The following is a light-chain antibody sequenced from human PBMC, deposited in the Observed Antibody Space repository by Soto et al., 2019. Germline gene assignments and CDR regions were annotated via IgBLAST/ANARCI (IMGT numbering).Light chain of an antibody. CDR1: SSDVGGYNY. CDR3: SSYTSSSTLDV. V-gene: IGLV2-14*01. CDR2: DVS. J-gene: IGLJ1*01. Sequence: QSALTQPASVPGSPGQSITISCTGTSSDVGGYNYVSWYQQHPGKAPKLMIYDVSNRPSGVSNRFSGSKSGNTASLTISRLQAEDEADYYCSSYTSSSTLDVFGTGTKVTVL.